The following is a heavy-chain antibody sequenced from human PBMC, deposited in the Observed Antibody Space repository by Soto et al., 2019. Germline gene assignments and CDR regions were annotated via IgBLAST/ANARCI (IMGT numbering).Heavy chain of an antibody. J-gene: IGHJ4*02. CDR1: GFTSGDYA. D-gene: IGHD3-3*01. CDR3: TRDPFSTILSFDY. Sequence: PGGSLRLSCTASGFTSGDYAMSWFRQAPGKGLEWVGFIRSKAYGGTTEYAASVKGRFTISRDDSKSIAYLQMNSLKTEDTAVYYCTRDPFSTILSFDYWAQGTLVTVSS. CDR2: IRSKAYGGTT. V-gene: IGHV3-49*03.